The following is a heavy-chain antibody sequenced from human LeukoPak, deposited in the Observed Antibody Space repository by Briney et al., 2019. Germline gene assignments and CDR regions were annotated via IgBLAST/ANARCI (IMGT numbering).Heavy chain of an antibody. D-gene: IGHD1-26*01. J-gene: IGHJ6*03. CDR3: ARVRMGATVSNYYYYYMDV. CDR2: IISHGGNT. CDR1: GFSFSSYT. V-gene: IGHV3-64*01. Sequence: PGGSLRLSCAASGFSFSSYTMHWVRQAPGKGLEYVSAIISHGGNTHYTNSVKGSLTISRDNSQNTLYLQMGSLRPDDMAVYHCARVRMGATVSNYYYYYMDVWGKGTTVTVSS.